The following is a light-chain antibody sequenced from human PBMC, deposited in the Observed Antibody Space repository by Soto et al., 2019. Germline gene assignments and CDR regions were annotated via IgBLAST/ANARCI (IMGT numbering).Light chain of an antibody. Sequence: EIVITQSPSTLSVSPGERATLSCRASLSVSRNLAWYQQKPGQAPRLLIYGASTRATGIPARFSGSGSGTEFTLTISGLQSEDFAVYYCQQYNNWPPITFGQGTRLEIK. CDR3: QQYNNWPPIT. CDR1: LSVSRN. V-gene: IGKV3D-15*01. J-gene: IGKJ5*01. CDR2: GAS.